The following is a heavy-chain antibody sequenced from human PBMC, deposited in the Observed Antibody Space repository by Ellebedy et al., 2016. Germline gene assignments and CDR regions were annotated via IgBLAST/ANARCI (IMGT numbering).Heavy chain of an antibody. CDR1: GYSFTSYW. V-gene: IGHV5-51*01. D-gene: IGHD3-9*01. CDR3: ARTDWLLSEYYFDY. Sequence: GGSLRLXCKGSGYSFTSYWIGWVRQMPGKGLEWMGSIYLDDSDTRYRPSIQGQVTISADKSISTAYLQWSSLKASDTAMYYCARTDWLLSEYYFDYWGQGTLVTVSS. CDR2: IYLDDSDT. J-gene: IGHJ4*02.